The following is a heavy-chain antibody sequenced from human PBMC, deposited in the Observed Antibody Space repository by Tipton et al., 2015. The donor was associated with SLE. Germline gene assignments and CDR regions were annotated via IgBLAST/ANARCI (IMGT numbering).Heavy chain of an antibody. V-gene: IGHV4-59*01. CDR1: GGSISSYY. CDR3: ARAEGSWDAFDI. Sequence: TLSLTCTVSGGSISSYYWSWIRQPPGRGLEWIGYIYYSGSTNYNPFLKSRVTISVDTSKNQFSLKLSSVTAADTAVYYCARAEGSWDAFDIWGQGTMVTVSS. J-gene: IGHJ3*02. CDR2: IYYSGST. D-gene: IGHD2-15*01.